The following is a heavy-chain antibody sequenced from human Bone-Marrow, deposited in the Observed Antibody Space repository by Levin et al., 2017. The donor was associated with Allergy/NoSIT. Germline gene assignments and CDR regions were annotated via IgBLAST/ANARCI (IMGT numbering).Heavy chain of an antibody. D-gene: IGHD6-19*01. V-gene: IGHV3-11*01. J-gene: IGHJ4*02. CDR3: ARGFTEEGIAVAGNDY. Sequence: GGSLRLSCAASGFTFSDYYMSWIRQAPGKGLEWVSYISSSGSTIYYADSVKGRFTISRDNAKNSLYLQMNSLRAEDTAVYYCARGFTEEGIAVAGNDYWGQGTLVTVSS. CDR1: GFTFSDYY. CDR2: ISSSGSTI.